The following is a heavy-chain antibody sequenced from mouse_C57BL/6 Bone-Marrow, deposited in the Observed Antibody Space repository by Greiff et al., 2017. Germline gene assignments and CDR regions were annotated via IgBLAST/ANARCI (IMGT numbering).Heavy chain of an antibody. V-gene: IGHV1-74*01. CDR3: AIKGYGSSWGFAY. Sequence: QVQLQPPGAELVQPGASVKVSCKASGYTFTSYWMHWVKQRPGQGLEWIGRLHPSDSDTNYNQKFKGKATLTVDKSSSTAYMQLSSLTSEDSAVYYCAIKGYGSSWGFAYWGQGTLVTVSA. CDR2: LHPSDSDT. J-gene: IGHJ3*01. CDR1: GYTFTSYW. D-gene: IGHD1-1*01.